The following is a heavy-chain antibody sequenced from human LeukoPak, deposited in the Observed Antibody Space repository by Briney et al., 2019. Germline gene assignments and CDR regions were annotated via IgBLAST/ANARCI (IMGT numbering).Heavy chain of an antibody. D-gene: IGHD3-22*01. CDR1: GYTFTCYY. CDR2: INPNSGGT. J-gene: IGHJ4*02. CDR3: ARTHYDSSGYYSVQLFDY. V-gene: IGHV1-2*02. Sequence: GASVKVSCKASGYTFTCYYMHWVRQAPGQGLEWMGWINPNSGGTNYAQKFQGRVTMTRDTSISTAYMELSRLRSDDTAVYYCARTHYDSSGYYSVQLFDYWGQGTLVTVSS.